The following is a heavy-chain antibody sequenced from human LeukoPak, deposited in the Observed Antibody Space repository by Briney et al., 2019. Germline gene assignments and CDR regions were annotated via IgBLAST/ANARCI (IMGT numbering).Heavy chain of an antibody. CDR1: GFTFSSYA. J-gene: IGHJ3*02. CDR2: ISYDGSNK. CDR3: ASGFVVVPAEAFDI. D-gene: IGHD2-2*01. V-gene: IGHV3-30*04. Sequence: AGGSLRLSCAASGFTFSSYAMHWVRQAPGKGLEWAAVISYDGSNKYYADSVKGRFTTSRDNSKNTLYLQMNSLRAEDTAVYYCASGFVVVPAEAFDIWGQGTMVTVSS.